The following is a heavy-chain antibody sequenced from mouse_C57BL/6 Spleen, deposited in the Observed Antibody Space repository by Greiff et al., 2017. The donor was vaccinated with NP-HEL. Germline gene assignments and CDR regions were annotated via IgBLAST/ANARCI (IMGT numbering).Heavy chain of an antibody. CDR2: IDPSDSYP. V-gene: IGHV1-69*01. J-gene: IGHJ1*03. CDR3: ARGETLYWYFDV. Sequence: VQLQQPGAELVMPGASVKLSCKASGYTFTSYWMHWVKQRPGQGLEWIGEIDPSDSYPNYNQKFKGKSTLTVDKSSSTAYMQLSSLTSEDSAVYYCARGETLYWYFDVWGTGTTVTVSS. CDR1: GYTFTSYW.